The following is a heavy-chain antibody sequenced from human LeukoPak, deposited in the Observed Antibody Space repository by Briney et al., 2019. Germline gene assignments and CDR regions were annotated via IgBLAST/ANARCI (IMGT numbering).Heavy chain of an antibody. V-gene: IGHV4-59*01. D-gene: IGHD6-13*01. Sequence: SEPLSLTCTVSGGSISSYYWSWIRQPPGKGLEWIGYIYYSGSTNYSPSLKSRLTISVDTSKNQFSLKLSSVTAADTAVYYCARTYGSSGLGYFDLWGRGTLVTVSS. CDR2: IYYSGST. J-gene: IGHJ2*01. CDR3: ARTYGSSGLGYFDL. CDR1: GGSISSYY.